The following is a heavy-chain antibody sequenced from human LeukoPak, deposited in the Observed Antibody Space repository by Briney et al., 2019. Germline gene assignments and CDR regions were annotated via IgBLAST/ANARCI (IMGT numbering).Heavy chain of an antibody. Sequence: SETLSLTCTVSGGSVSGHYWSWIRQPPGRGLEWIGYVYYDGSTNYNPSLKSRVAISVDTSNNYFSLRLSSVTAADTAVYYCARPDPHGSQDDWGQGTPVPVSS. CDR2: VYYDGST. CDR3: ARPDPHGSQDD. D-gene: IGHD1-26*01. J-gene: IGHJ4*02. CDR1: GGSVSGHY. V-gene: IGHV4-59*02.